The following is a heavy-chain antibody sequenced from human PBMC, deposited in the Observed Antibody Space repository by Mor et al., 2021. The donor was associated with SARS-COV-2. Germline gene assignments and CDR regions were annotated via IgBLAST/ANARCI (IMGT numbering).Heavy chain of an antibody. CDR3: ARATLIRGAMIDY. Sequence: GRFTISRDNAKNSLYLQMSSLRAEDTAVYYCARATLIRGAMIDYWGQGTLVTVSS. J-gene: IGHJ4*02. D-gene: IGHD3-10*01. V-gene: IGHV3-48*01.